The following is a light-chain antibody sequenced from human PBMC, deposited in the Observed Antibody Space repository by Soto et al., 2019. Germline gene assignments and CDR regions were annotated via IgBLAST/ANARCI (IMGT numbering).Light chain of an antibody. Sequence: QAVVTQEPSLTVSPGGTVTLTCASSTGAVTSGHYPNWFQQKPGQTPRALIYSTNNKHSWTPARFSGSLLGGKAALTLSGAQAEDEAEYYCLLFYGVGLVFGGGTKLTVL. J-gene: IGLJ2*01. CDR1: TGAVTSGHY. CDR3: LLFYGVGLV. V-gene: IGLV7-43*01. CDR2: STN.